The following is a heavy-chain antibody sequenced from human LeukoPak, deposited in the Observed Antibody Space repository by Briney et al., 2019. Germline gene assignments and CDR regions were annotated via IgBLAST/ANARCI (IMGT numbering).Heavy chain of an antibody. J-gene: IGHJ4*02. CDR2: IYYSGST. CDR3: ARLRSPTWFPPDY. D-gene: IGHD3-10*01. V-gene: IGHV4-59*08. Sequence: PSETLSLTCTVSGGSISSYYWSWIRQPPGKGLEWIGYIYYSGSTNYNPSLKSRVTISVDTSKNQFSLKLSSVTAADTAVYYCARLRSPTWFPPDYWGQGTLVTVSS. CDR1: GGSISSYY.